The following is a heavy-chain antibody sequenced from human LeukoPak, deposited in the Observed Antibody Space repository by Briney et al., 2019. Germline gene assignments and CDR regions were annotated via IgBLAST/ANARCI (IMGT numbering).Heavy chain of an antibody. CDR1: GFTFSDYY. V-gene: IGHV3-11*01. CDR2: IISSGSTK. CDR3: ARDGHAYGRGSPHY. Sequence: PGGSLRLSCAASGFTFSDYYMSWIRQAPGKGLEWVSYIISSGSTKYYADSVKGRFTISRDNAKNSYLQMNSLRAEDTAVYYCARDGHAYGRGSPHYWGQGTLVTVSS. D-gene: IGHD3-10*01. J-gene: IGHJ4*02.